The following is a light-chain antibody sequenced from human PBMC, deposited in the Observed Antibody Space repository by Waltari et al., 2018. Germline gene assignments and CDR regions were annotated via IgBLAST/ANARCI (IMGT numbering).Light chain of an antibody. Sequence: EIVLTQSPATLSVSPGEGATLSCRASQSINDNLAWYQQRPGQAPRLLIFGASTRATGIPARFSGSGSWTEFTLTISSLQSEDFAVYYCQQYNNWPPRGTFGQGTKVEIK. J-gene: IGKJ1*01. CDR1: QSINDN. CDR3: QQYNNWPPRGT. CDR2: GAS. V-gene: IGKV3-15*01.